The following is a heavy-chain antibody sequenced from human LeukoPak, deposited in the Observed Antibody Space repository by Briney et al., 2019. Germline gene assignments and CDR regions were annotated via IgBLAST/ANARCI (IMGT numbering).Heavy chain of an antibody. D-gene: IGHD4-11*01. Sequence: ASVKVSCKASGYTFTSYDINWVRQATGQGLEWMGWMNPNSGNTGYAQKFQGRVTMTRNTSIGTAYMELSSLRSEDTAVYYCASTVTTPGYYYYMDVWGKGTTVTVSS. CDR2: MNPNSGNT. J-gene: IGHJ6*03. V-gene: IGHV1-8*01. CDR1: GYTFTSYD. CDR3: ASTVTTPGYYYYMDV.